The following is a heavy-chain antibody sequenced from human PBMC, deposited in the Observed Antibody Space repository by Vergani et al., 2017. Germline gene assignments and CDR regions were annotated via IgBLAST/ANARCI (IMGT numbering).Heavy chain of an antibody. CDR3: ARDRVLTGYLNQYYYYGMDV. D-gene: IGHD3-9*01. J-gene: IGHJ6*02. CDR2: ISSSGSTI. CDR1: GFTFSDYY. V-gene: IGHV3-11*04. Sequence: QVQLVESGGGLVKPGGSLRLSCAASGFTFSDYYMSWIRQAPGKGLEWVSYISSSGSTIYYADSVKGRFTISRDNAKNSLYLQMNSLRAEDTAVYYCARDRVLTGYLNQYYYYGMDVWGQGTTVTVSS.